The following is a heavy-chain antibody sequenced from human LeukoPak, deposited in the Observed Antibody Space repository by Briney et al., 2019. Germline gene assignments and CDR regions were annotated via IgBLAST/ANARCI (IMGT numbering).Heavy chain of an antibody. J-gene: IGHJ3*02. V-gene: IGHV1-18*04. Sequence: ASVKVSCKASGYTFTSYYMHWVRQAPGQGLEWMGWISAYNGDTNFAQTFQGRVTMTTDTSTGTAYMELRSLRSDDTAVYYCARDLYGGTSNTDAFDIWGQGTMVTVSS. CDR3: ARDLYGGTSNTDAFDI. CDR2: ISAYNGDT. D-gene: IGHD4-23*01. CDR1: GYTFTSYY.